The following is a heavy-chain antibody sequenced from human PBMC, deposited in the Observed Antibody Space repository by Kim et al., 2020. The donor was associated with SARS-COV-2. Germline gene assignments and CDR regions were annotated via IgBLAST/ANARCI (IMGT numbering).Heavy chain of an antibody. Sequence: GGSLRLSCAASGFTFSNYWMHWVRQVPGKGLVWVSRIYNDGHGTTYADSVKGRFTISRDNAKNILYLQMNSLRAEDTAVYYCVKDLANSAYWGQGILVTVSS. CDR1: GFTFSNYW. D-gene: IGHD1-26*01. J-gene: IGHJ4*02. CDR3: VKDLANSAY. CDR2: IYNDGHGT. V-gene: IGHV3-74*01.